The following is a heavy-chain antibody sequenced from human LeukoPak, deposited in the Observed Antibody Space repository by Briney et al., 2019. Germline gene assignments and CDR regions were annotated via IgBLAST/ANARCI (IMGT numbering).Heavy chain of an antibody. CDR1: GLSVSSKY. Sequence: PGGSLRLSCAASGLSVSSKYMNWVRQAPGKGLEWVSLLYSGGSTYYADSVKGRFTISRDSSKNTVYLQMNSLRAEDTAVYYCAARDCSTTSCYGGLFDYWDQGTLVTVSS. CDR3: AARDCSTTSCYGGLFDY. J-gene: IGHJ4*02. CDR2: LYSGGST. D-gene: IGHD2-2*01. V-gene: IGHV3-53*01.